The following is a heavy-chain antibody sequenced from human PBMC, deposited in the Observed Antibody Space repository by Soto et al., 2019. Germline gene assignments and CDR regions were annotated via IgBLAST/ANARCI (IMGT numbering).Heavy chain of an antibody. CDR2: VYHSGST. V-gene: IGHV4-34*01. CDR1: GGSFSYYY. D-gene: IGHD2-15*01. Sequence: SETLSLTCAVYGGSFSYYYWSWIRQPPGKGLEWIGEVYHSGSTDYNPSLKSRVTISVGATNNQFSLKLSSVTAADTAVYYCARGGACSGGSCYSVFDFDYWGQGTLVTVSS. CDR3: ARGGACSGGSCYSVFDFDY. J-gene: IGHJ4*02.